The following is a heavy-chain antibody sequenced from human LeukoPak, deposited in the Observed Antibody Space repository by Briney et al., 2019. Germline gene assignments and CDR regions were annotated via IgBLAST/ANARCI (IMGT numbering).Heavy chain of an antibody. CDR2: ISSSGSTI. CDR3: ARYDFWSGSNYGMDV. Sequence: GGSLRLSCAASGFTFSSYDMNWVRQAPGKGLEWLSYISSSGSTIYYADSVKGRFTISRDNAKNSLYLQMNSLRAEDTAVYYCARYDFWSGSNYGMDVWGQGTTVTVSS. V-gene: IGHV3-48*03. CDR1: GFTFSSYD. J-gene: IGHJ6*02. D-gene: IGHD3-3*01.